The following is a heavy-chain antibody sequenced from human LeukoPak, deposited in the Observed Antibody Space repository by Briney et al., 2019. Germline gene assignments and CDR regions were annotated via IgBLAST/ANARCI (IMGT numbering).Heavy chain of an antibody. CDR3: ARVAVVVSRWFDP. CDR1: GYTFTAHY. Sequence: GASVKLSCKASGYTFTAHYIHWVRQAPGQGLEWMGWINPQSGGTTYAQKFQGRVTMTRDTSISTAYMELTRLRSDDSAVYFCARVAVVVSRWFDPWGQGSLVTVSS. D-gene: IGHD3-22*01. J-gene: IGHJ5*02. V-gene: IGHV1-2*02. CDR2: INPQSGGT.